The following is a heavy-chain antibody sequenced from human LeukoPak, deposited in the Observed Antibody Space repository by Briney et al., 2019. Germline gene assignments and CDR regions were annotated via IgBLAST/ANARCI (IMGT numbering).Heavy chain of an antibody. Sequence: GGSLRLTCAASAFTFSTYVMHWVRQAPGKGLECVSASSNNGGSTYYANSVKGRFTISRDNSKNILYLQMGSLRAEDTAVYYCASRTYYYDSSGYYYDAFDIWGQGTMVTVSS. V-gene: IGHV3-64*01. J-gene: IGHJ3*02. CDR1: AFTFSTYV. CDR3: ASRTYYYDSSGYYYDAFDI. D-gene: IGHD3-22*01. CDR2: SSNNGGST.